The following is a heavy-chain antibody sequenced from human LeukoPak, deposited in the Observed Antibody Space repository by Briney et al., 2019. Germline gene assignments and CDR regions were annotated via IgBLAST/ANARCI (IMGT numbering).Heavy chain of an antibody. J-gene: IGHJ4*02. CDR1: GLTLINYW. Sequence: PGGSLRLSCTASGLTLINYWMIWVRQAPGKGLQWVAKIKQDGSEKYYVDSVKGRFTISRDNAENSLYLQMNSLRVEDTAVYYCAARSSGNPYFWGQGTLVTVSS. CDR2: IKQDGSEK. V-gene: IGHV3-7*03. D-gene: IGHD1-26*01. CDR3: AARSSGNPYF.